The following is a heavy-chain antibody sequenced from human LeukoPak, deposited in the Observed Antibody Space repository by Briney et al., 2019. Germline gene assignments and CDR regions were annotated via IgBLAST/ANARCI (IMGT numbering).Heavy chain of an antibody. CDR3: ASENGRVWFGELGY. CDR1: GFTFSSYA. V-gene: IGHV3-23*01. Sequence: GGSLRLPCAASGFTFSSYAMSWVRQAPGKGLEWVSAISGSGGSTYYADSVKGRFTISRDNSKNTLYLQMNSLRAEDTAVYYCASENGRVWFGELGYWGQGTLVTVSS. D-gene: IGHD3-10*01. J-gene: IGHJ4*02. CDR2: ISGSGGST.